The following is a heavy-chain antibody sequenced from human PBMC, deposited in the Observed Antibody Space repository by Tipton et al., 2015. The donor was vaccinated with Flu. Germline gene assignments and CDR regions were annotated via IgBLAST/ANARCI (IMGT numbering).Heavy chain of an antibody. Sequence: QLVQSGAEVKKPGESLKISCKGSGYSFTSYWIGWVRQMPGKGLEWVGIIYPGDSDTRYSPSFQGQVTISADKSISTAYLQWSSLKASDTAMYYCARPAAAVPEDQAYYFDYWGQGTLVTVSS. CDR1: GYSFTSYW. CDR2: IYPGDSDT. J-gene: IGHJ4*02. CDR3: ARPAAAVPEDQAYYFDY. V-gene: IGHV5-51*03. D-gene: IGHD6-13*01.